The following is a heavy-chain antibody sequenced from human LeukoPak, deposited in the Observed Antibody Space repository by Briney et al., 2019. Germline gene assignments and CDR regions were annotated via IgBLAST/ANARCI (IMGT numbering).Heavy chain of an antibody. J-gene: IGHJ4*02. CDR3: ARDAGWLQFDY. CDR2: INAGNGNT. D-gene: IGHD5-24*01. CDR1: GYTFTSFA. Sequence: ASVKVSCKASGYTFTSFAIHWVRQAPGQRLEWMGWINAGNGNTKFSQHFQGRVSITRDTSASTAYMELSYLRSEDTAVYYCARDAGWLQFDYWGQGTLVTVSS. V-gene: IGHV1-3*01.